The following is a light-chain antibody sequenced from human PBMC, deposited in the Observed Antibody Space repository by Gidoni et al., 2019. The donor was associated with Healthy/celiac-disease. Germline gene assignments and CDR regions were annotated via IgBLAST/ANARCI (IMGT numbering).Light chain of an antibody. V-gene: IGLV2-8*01. Sequence: QAALTQPPSASGSPGQSVTISCTGTSSDVGGYNYVSWYQQHPGKAPKLMIYEVSKRPSVVPDRFSVSTSVNTASLTVSGLQAEDEADYYCSSYAGSNNVVFGVGTKLTVL. J-gene: IGLJ2*01. CDR2: EVS. CDR3: SSYAGSNNVV. CDR1: SSDVGGYNY.